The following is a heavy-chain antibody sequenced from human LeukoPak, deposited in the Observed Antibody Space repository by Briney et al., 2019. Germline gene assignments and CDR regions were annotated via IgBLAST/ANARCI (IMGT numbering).Heavy chain of an antibody. CDR3: ARLRGGIQLWGD. V-gene: IGHV4-39*01. J-gene: IGHJ4*02. D-gene: IGHD5-18*01. CDR1: SGSFSSSSYY. Sequence: SETLSLTCTVSSGSFSSSSYYCGWIRQPPGMGLEWIATINYSGTTCYNPSLKSRVTTSVDTSKSQFSLKLTSVTAADTAVYYCARLRGGIQLWGDWGQGTQVTVSS. CDR2: INYSGTT.